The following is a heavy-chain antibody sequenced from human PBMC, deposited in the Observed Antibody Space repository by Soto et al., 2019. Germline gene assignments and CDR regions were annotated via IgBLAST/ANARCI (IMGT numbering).Heavy chain of an antibody. Sequence: PSETLPLTCTVSGGSISSYYWSWIRQPPGKGLEWIGYIYYSGSTNYNPSLKSRVTISVDTSKNQFSLKLSSVTAADTAVYYCARGADLYYYDSSGYYSGAFDIWGQGTMVTVSS. D-gene: IGHD3-22*01. V-gene: IGHV4-59*01. CDR1: GGSISSYY. J-gene: IGHJ3*02. CDR3: ARGADLYYYDSSGYYSGAFDI. CDR2: IYYSGST.